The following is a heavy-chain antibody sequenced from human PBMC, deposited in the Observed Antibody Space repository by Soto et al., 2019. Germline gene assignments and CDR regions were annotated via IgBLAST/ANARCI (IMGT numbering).Heavy chain of an antibody. CDR3: AKEGGDGYISIDS. J-gene: IGHJ4*02. V-gene: IGHV3-30*18. Sequence: QVQLVESGGGVVQPEGSLRLCCAASGFTFSSYGMEWVRQAPGKGLEWVAVISYNGGKEYYADSVKGRFTISRDNSKNTVSLQMNSLEAEDTAVYYCAKEGGDGYISIDSWGQGTLVTVSS. D-gene: IGHD5-12*01. CDR1: GFTFSSYG. CDR2: ISYNGGKE.